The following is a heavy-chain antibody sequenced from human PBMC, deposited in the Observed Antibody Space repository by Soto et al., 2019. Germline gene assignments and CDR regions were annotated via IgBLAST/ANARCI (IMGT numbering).Heavy chain of an antibody. CDR3: ARRARTEFYYMDV. V-gene: IGHV3-64*01. CDR1: GFTLSGYA. J-gene: IGHJ6*03. Sequence: EVQLAESGGGLAQPGGSLRLSCAASGFTLSGYAMDWVRQAPGKGLEYVSGISSNGVGTYYANSVQGRFTISRDNSKNTVYLQMGSLRPEDMAVYYCARRARTEFYYMDVWGKGTTVTVSS. CDR2: ISSNGVGT. D-gene: IGHD6-6*01.